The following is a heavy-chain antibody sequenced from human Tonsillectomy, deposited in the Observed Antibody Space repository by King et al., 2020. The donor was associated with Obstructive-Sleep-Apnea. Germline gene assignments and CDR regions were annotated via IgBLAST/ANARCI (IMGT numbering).Heavy chain of an antibody. V-gene: IGHV4-30-4*01. CDR1: GGSISSGDYF. CDR3: ASDGGDFDYGSGTYYYDMDV. J-gene: IGHJ6*02. CDR2: IYDSGNT. D-gene: IGHD3-10*01. Sequence: QLQESGPGLVKPSQTLSLTCTVSGGSISSGDYFWSWIRQPPGKGLEWIGYIYDSGNTYYNPSLKSRVTISRDTSKNQFSLKLTSVTAADTAGYYCASDGGDFDYGSGTYYYDMDVWGQGTTVTVSS.